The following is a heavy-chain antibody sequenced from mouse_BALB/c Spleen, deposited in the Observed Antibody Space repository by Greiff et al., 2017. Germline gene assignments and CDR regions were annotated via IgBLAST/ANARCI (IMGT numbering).Heavy chain of an antibody. CDR3: ASIRSFAY. CDR1: GFNIKDTY. J-gene: IGHJ3*01. Sequence: EVKLVESGAELVKPGASVKLSCTASGFNIKDTYMHWVKQRPEQGLEWIGRIDPANGNTKYDPKFQGKATITADTSSNTAYLQLSSLTSEDTAVYYCASIRSFAYWGQGTLVTVSA. D-gene: IGHD1-1*01. CDR2: IDPANGNT. V-gene: IGHV14-3*02.